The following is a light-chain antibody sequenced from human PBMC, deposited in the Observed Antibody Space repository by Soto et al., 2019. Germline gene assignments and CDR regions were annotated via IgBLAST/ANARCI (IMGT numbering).Light chain of an antibody. V-gene: IGKV2-24*01. J-gene: IGKJ1*01. Sequence: DIVLTQTPLSAPVTLGQPASISCRSSQSLVYSDGNTYLSWLQQRPGQPPRLLIYQISNRFSGVPDRFSGSGAGTDFTLKISRVEPGDVGVYYCVQFSHFPRTFGQGTKVEIE. CDR1: QSLVYSDGNTY. CDR2: QIS. CDR3: VQFSHFPRT.